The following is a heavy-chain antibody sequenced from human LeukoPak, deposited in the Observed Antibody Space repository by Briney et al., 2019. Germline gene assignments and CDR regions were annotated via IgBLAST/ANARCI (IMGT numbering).Heavy chain of an antibody. CDR3: AKGHAYYYDSSGYPDAFDI. D-gene: IGHD3-22*01. CDR2: IRYDGSNK. J-gene: IGHJ3*02. CDR1: GFTFSSYG. Sequence: GGSLRLSCAAAGFTFSSYGMHWVRLPPGNGLEWVTFIRYDGSNKYYAASVNDRLTIARDNSKNTLYLKMNRLRADDTAVYYCAKGHAYYYDSSGYPDAFDIWGQGTMVTVSS. V-gene: IGHV3-30*02.